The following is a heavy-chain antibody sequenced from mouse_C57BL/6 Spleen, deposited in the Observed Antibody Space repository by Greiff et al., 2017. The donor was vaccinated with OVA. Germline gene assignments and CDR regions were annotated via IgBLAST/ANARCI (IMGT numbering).Heavy chain of an antibody. CDR1: GFTFSDYY. Sequence: EVKLQESGGGFVQPGGSLKLSCAASGFTFSDYYMYWVRQTPEKRLEWVAYISNGGGSTYYPDTVKGRFTISRDNAKNTLYLQMSRLKSEDTAMYYCARMDYWGQGTSVTVSS. CDR3: ARMDY. J-gene: IGHJ4*01. V-gene: IGHV5-12*01. CDR2: ISNGGGST.